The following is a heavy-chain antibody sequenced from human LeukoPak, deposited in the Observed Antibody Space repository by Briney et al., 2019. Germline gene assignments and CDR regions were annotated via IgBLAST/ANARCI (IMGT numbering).Heavy chain of an antibody. CDR3: ARSVASCFDY. V-gene: IGHV4-38-2*01. Sequence: GSLRLSCAVSGFTFGNYWMTWVRQAPGKGLEWIGSIYHSGSTYYNPSLKSRVTISVDTSKNQFSLKLSSVTAADTAVYYCARSVASCFDYWGQGTLVTVSS. D-gene: IGHD2-2*01. CDR2: IYHSGST. J-gene: IGHJ4*02. CDR1: GFTFGNY.